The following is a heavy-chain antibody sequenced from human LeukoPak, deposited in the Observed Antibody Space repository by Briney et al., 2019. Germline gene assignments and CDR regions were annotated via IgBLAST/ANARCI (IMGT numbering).Heavy chain of an antibody. CDR1: GFTFDDYA. D-gene: IGHD6-13*01. CDR3: AKGAAAGIFLGFDFDY. Sequence: GRSLRLSCAASGFTFDDYAMHWVRQAPGKGVEWVSGISWNSGSIGYADSVKGRFTISRDNAKNSLYLQMNSLRAEDTALYYCAKGAAAGIFLGFDFDYWGQGTLVTVSS. V-gene: IGHV3-9*01. J-gene: IGHJ4*02. CDR2: ISWNSGSI.